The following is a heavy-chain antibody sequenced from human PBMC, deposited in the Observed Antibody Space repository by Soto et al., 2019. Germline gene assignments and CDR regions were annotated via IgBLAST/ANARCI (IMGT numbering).Heavy chain of an antibody. CDR2: IKHDGNEK. Sequence: EVQLVESGGGLVQPGGSLRLSCAVSGFTFSDYWMSWVRQAPGKGLEWVANIKHDGNEKYYVDSVKSRFTISRDNAKTSRDLQLNRLGAGDTAVYYCARGLGSSGWYAPWDAFDIWGQGRMVTVSS. CDR3: ARGLGSSGWYAPWDAFDI. CDR1: GFTFSDYW. D-gene: IGHD6-19*01. J-gene: IGHJ3*02. V-gene: IGHV3-7*01.